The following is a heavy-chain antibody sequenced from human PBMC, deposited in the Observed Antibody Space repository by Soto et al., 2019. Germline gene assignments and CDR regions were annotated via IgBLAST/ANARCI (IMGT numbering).Heavy chain of an antibody. CDR2: TEPHGSEQ. CDR3: VRDVSRYSDY. D-gene: IGHD3-9*01. V-gene: IGHV3-7*03. J-gene: IGHJ4*02. Sequence: EVQLVESGGGLIQTGGSLRLSCAASGFPLSNYWVGWVRQAPGKGLEWVGNTEPHGSEQYYVDSVRGRFTISRDNAKNLLSLQMDSLRAEDSAVYYCVRDVSRYSDYWGQGTVVTVSS. CDR1: GFPLSNYW.